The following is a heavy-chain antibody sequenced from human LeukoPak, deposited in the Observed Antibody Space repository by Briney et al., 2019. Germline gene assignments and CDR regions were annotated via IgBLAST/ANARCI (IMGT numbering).Heavy chain of an antibody. V-gene: IGHV1-18*01. D-gene: IGHD1-26*01. CDR3: AREQKSIGSYFNY. CDR2: ISAYNGNT. Sequence: ASVKVSCKASGYTFTSYGISWVRQAPGQGLEWMGWISAYNGNTDYAQRLQGRVTMTTDTSTSTAYMELRNLRSDDTAVYYCAREQKSIGSYFNYWGQGTLVTVSS. J-gene: IGHJ4*02. CDR1: GYTFTSYG.